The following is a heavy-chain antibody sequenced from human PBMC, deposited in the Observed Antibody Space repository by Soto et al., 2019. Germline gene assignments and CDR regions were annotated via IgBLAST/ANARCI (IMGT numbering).Heavy chain of an antibody. D-gene: IGHD4-17*01. CDR1: GYTLRSYG. CDR3: ARGDYSDYDFGY. J-gene: IGHJ4*02. Sequence: QVQLVQSGAEVKKPGASVKVSCKASGYTLRSYGINWVRQAPGRGLEWVGWISAYIGNAKYAQMLQGRVTMTTDTSTSTAYMERRSLRSADTDVYYCARGDYSDYDFGYWGQGTLVTVSS. V-gene: IGHV1-18*01. CDR2: ISAYIGNA.